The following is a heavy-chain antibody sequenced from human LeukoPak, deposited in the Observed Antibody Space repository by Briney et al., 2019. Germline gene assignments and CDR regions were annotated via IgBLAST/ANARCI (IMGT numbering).Heavy chain of an antibody. J-gene: IGHJ4*02. V-gene: IGHV1-46*01. CDR3: ARSGAGATLDY. CDR1: GYTFTSYY. CDR2: INPSGGST. Sequence: ASVKVSCKASGYTFTSYYMHWVRQAPGQGLEWMGIINPSGGSTSYAQKFQGRVTMTRDTSTSTAYMELSSLRSEDTAVYYCARSGAGATLDYWGQGTLVTVSS. D-gene: IGHD1-26*01.